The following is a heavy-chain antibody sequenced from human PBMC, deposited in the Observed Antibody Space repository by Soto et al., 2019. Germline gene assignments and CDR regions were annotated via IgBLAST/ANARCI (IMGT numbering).Heavy chain of an antibody. CDR1: GFTFSSYS. Sequence: EVQLVESGGGLVQPGGSLRLSCAASGFTFSSYSMNWVRQAPGKGLEWVSYISSSSSTIYYADSVKGRFTISRDNAKNSLYLQMNSLRDEDTAVDYCARDGAGYYYYYGMDVWGQGTTVTVSS. CDR2: ISSSSSTI. V-gene: IGHV3-48*02. CDR3: ARDGAGYYYYYGMDV. J-gene: IGHJ6*02.